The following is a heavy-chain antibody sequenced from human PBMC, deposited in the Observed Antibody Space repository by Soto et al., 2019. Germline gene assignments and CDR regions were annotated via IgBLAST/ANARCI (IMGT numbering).Heavy chain of an antibody. Sequence: EVQLLESGGGLVQPGGSLRLSCAASGFTFSSYDMSWARQVPGKGLEWVSTISGAGGSTYYADSVKGRFTISRDNSMNTLYLQLTSLRAEDTAVYYCVSRTGFAYWGQGTLVTVSS. CDR3: VSRTGFAY. CDR1: GFTFSSYD. J-gene: IGHJ4*02. V-gene: IGHV3-23*01. CDR2: ISGAGGST.